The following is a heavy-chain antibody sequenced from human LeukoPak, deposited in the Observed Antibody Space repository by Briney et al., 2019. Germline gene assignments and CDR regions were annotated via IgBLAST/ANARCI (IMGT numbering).Heavy chain of an antibody. CDR3: ARLVGATTVDY. J-gene: IGHJ4*02. V-gene: IGHV3-23*01. CDR1: GFTFSSYA. CDR2: TSGSGGRT. Sequence: GGSLRLSCVASGFTFSSYAINWVRQAPGKGLEWVSGTSGSGGRTYYADSVKGRFTISRENSKNTLYLQMNSLRAEDTAVYYCARLVGATTVDYWGQGTLVTVSS. D-gene: IGHD1-26*01.